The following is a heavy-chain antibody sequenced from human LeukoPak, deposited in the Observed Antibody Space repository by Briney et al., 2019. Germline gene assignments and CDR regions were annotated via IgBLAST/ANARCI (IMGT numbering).Heavy chain of an antibody. CDR2: IKSKTDGGTT. J-gene: IGHJ4*02. Sequence: GGSLRLSCTTSGFTFSNYAMSWVRQAPGKGLEWVGRIKSKTDGGTTDYAAPVKGRFTISRDDSKNTLYLQMNSLKTEDTAVYYCTTDVRMIPALNTENDYWGQGTLVTVSS. V-gene: IGHV3-15*01. D-gene: IGHD3-16*01. CDR3: TTDVRMIPALNTENDY. CDR1: GFTFSNYA.